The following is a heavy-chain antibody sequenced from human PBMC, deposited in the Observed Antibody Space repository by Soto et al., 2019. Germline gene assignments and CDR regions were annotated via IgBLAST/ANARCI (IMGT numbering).Heavy chain of an antibody. J-gene: IGHJ4*02. CDR3: AKGSIEYSASVDY. Sequence: EVQLLESGGGLIQPGGSLRLSCSASGFSFNSYAMMWVRQAPGKGLEWVSVISGSGGSSYFADSAKGRFTISRDNSKNMLYLETHRLRAEDTARYFCAKGSIEYSASVDYWGQGTLVIVSS. CDR2: ISGSGGSS. CDR1: GFSFNSYA. V-gene: IGHV3-23*01. D-gene: IGHD5-12*01.